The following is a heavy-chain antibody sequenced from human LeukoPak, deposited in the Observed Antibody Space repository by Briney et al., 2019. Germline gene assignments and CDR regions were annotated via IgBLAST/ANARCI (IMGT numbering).Heavy chain of an antibody. Sequence: ASVKVSCKASGYTFTGYYMHWVRQAPGQGLEWMGWINPNSGGTNHAQKFQGRVTMTRDTSISTAYMELSRLRSDDTAVYYCARGAWEPRDFDYWGQGTLVTVSS. CDR2: INPNSGGT. J-gene: IGHJ4*02. D-gene: IGHD1-26*01. CDR3: ARGAWEPRDFDY. V-gene: IGHV1-2*02. CDR1: GYTFTGYY.